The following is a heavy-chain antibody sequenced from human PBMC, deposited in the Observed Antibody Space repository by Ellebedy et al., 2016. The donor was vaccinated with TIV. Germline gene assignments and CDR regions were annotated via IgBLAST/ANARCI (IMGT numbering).Heavy chain of an antibody. V-gene: IGHV5-10-1*01. Sequence: KVSCKGSGYSFTSYWIGWVRQMPGKGLEWMGRIDPSDSYTNYSPSFQGHVTISADKSISTAYLQWSSLKASDTAMYYCARRGEGADDCGFDPWGQGTLVTVSS. CDR3: ARRGEGADDCGFDP. CDR1: GYSFTSYW. D-gene: IGHD2-21*02. J-gene: IGHJ5*02. CDR2: IDPSDSYT.